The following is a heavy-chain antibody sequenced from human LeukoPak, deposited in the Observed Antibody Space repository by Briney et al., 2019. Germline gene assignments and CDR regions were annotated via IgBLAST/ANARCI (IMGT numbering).Heavy chain of an antibody. Sequence: GGSLRLSCAASGFTFSSYSMNWVRQAPGKGLEWVSYISSSSSTIYYADSVKGRFTISRDNAKNSLYLQMNSLRAEDTAVYYCASRYSYGPDAFDIWGQGTMVTVSS. CDR2: ISSSSSTI. J-gene: IGHJ3*02. V-gene: IGHV3-48*04. CDR3: ASRYSYGPDAFDI. CDR1: GFTFSSYS. D-gene: IGHD5-18*01.